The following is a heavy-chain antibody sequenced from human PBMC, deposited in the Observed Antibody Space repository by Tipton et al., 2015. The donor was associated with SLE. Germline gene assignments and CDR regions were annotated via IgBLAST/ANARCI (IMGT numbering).Heavy chain of an antibody. D-gene: IGHD6-13*01. J-gene: IGHJ4*02. CDR2: IYYSGST. Sequence: TLSLTCTVSGGSISSSSYYWSWIRQPPGKGLEWIGYIYYSGSTNYNPSLKSRVTISVDTSKNQFSLKLSSVTAADTAVYYCASHTSSWTGMGYWGQGTLVTVSS. CDR1: GGSISSSSYY. V-gene: IGHV4-61*05. CDR3: ASHTSSWTGMGY.